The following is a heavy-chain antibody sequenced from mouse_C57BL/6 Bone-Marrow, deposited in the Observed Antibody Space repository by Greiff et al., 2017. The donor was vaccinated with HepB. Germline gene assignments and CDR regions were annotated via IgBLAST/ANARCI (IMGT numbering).Heavy chain of an antibody. Sequence: VQLQQSGPVLVKPGASVKMSCKASGYTFTDYYMNWVKQSHGKSLEWIGVINPYNGGTSYNQKFKGKATLTVDKSSSTAYMELNSLTSEDSAVYYCARDYYGSRYYFDYWGQGTTLTVSS. D-gene: IGHD1-1*01. CDR2: INPYNGGT. V-gene: IGHV1-19*01. J-gene: IGHJ2*01. CDR1: GYTFTDYY. CDR3: ARDYYGSRYYFDY.